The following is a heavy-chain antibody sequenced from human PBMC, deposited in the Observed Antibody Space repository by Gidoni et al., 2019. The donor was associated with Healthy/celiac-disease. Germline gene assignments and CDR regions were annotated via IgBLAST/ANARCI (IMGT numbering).Heavy chain of an antibody. Sequence: QVQLVESGGGVVQPGRSLRLSCAASGFTFSRYGMHWVRQAPGKGLEWVAVIWYDGSNKYYADSVKGRFTISRDNSKNTLYLQMNSLRAEDTAVYYCARDNRYGTVANYFDYWGQGTLVTVSS. CDR3: ARDNRYGTVANYFDY. CDR2: IWYDGSNK. CDR1: GFTFSRYG. V-gene: IGHV3-33*01. J-gene: IGHJ4*02. D-gene: IGHD5-12*01.